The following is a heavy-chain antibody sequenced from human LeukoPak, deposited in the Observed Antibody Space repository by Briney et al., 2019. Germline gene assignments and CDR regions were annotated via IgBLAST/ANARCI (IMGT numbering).Heavy chain of an antibody. Sequence: GGSLRLSCAASGFTVSSNYMSWVRQAPGKGLEWVSVIYSGGSTYYADSVKGRFTISRDNSKNTLYLQMNSLRAEDTAVYYCASRYSSGWYLGDGDAFDIWGQGTMVTVSS. CDR3: ASRYSSGWYLGDGDAFDI. CDR2: IYSGGST. V-gene: IGHV3-53*01. J-gene: IGHJ3*02. D-gene: IGHD6-19*01. CDR1: GFTVSSNY.